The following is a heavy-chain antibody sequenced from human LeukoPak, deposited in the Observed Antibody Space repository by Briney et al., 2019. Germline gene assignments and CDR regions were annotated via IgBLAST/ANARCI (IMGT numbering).Heavy chain of an antibody. J-gene: IGHJ4*02. V-gene: IGHV3-74*01. Sequence: QPGGSLKLSFAAPGFTFNSYWRHWVGQVPGKGLVWVSRINSDGSSTTYADSVKGRFTISRDNARNTMYLQMNSLRAEDTAVYYCARGRGINYMFDYWGQGALVTVSS. CDR2: INSDGSST. CDR3: ARGRGINYMFDY. D-gene: IGHD3-16*01. CDR1: GFTFNSYW.